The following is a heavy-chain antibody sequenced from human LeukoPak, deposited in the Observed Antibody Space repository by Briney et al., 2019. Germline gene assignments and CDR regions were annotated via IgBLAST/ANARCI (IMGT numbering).Heavy chain of an antibody. CDR1: GFTFSTYS. D-gene: IGHD2-15*01. CDR3: ARLIVVAEGSDF. Sequence: PGGSLRLSCAASGFTFSTYSMNWVRQAPGKGLEWVSYISSSSTTIYYADSVKGRFTISRDNAKHSLYLQMNSLREEDTAVYYCARLIVVAEGSDFWGQGTLVTVSS. V-gene: IGHV3-48*02. J-gene: IGHJ4*02. CDR2: ISSSSTTI.